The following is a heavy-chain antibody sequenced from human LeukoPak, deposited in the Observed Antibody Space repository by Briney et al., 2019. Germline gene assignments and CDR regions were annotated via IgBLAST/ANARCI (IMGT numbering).Heavy chain of an antibody. J-gene: IGHJ6*04. Sequence: SETLSLTCTVSGGSISSGSYYWGWIRQSPGKGLEWIGSIYYSGNTYYNPSLKSRVTISVDTSKNQFSLKLSSVTAADTAVYYCAITRGAFVWGKGTTVTVSS. CDR1: GGSISSGSYY. D-gene: IGHD7-27*01. V-gene: IGHV4-39*01. CDR3: AITRGAFV. CDR2: IYYSGNT.